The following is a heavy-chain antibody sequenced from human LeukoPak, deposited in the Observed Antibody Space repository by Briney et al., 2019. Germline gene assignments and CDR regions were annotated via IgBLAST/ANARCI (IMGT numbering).Heavy chain of an antibody. D-gene: IGHD5-12*01. J-gene: IGHJ4*02. CDR1: GGTFSSYA. V-gene: IGHV1-69*13. CDR2: IVPIFGTA. CDR3: ARDLSGYDSRSFDY. Sequence: SVKVSCKASGGTFSSYAISWVRQAPGQGLDWMGGIVPIFGTANYAQKFQGRVTITADESTSTAYMELSSLRSEDTAVHYCARDLSGYDSRSFDYWGQGTLVTVSS.